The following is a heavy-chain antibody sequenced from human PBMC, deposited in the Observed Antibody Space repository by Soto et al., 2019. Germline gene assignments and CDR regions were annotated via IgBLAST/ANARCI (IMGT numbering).Heavy chain of an antibody. CDR1: GGSISSGDYY. Sequence: PSETLSLTCTVSGGSISSGDYYWSWIRQPPGKGLGWIGYIYYSGSTYYNPSLKSRVTISVDTSKNQFSLKLSSVTAADTAVYYCARVYYDSSGYYLDYWGQGTLVTVSS. CDR3: ARVYYDSSGYYLDY. J-gene: IGHJ4*02. CDR2: IYYSGST. D-gene: IGHD3-22*01. V-gene: IGHV4-30-4*01.